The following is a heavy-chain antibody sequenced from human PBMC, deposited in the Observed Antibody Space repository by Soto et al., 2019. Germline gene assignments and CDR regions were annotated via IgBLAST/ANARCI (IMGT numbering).Heavy chain of an antibody. D-gene: IGHD2-15*01. V-gene: IGHV3-23*01. CDR1: GFTFSNYA. J-gene: IGHJ3*02. Sequence: EVQVLESGGGLVQPGGSLRLSCAASGFTFSNYAMNWVRQAPGKGLEWVSVISGSGSSTYYADSVKGRFSISRDHSKNTLYLQMSSLRADDTAVYYCARRSPSWAFDIWGQGTMVTVSS. CDR3: ARRSPSWAFDI. CDR2: ISGSGSST.